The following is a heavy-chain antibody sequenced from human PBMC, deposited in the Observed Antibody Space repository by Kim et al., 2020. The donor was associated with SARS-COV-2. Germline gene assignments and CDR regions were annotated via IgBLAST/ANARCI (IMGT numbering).Heavy chain of an antibody. D-gene: IGHD4-17*01. Sequence: ASVKVSCKASGYTFTSYYMHWVRQAPGQGLEWMGIINPSGGSTSYAQKFQGRVTMTRDTSTSTVYMELSSLRSEDTAVYYCAMSLMTTVVTPRDAFDIWGQGTMVTASS. CDR3: AMSLMTTVVTPRDAFDI. CDR2: INPSGGST. J-gene: IGHJ3*02. V-gene: IGHV1-46*01. CDR1: GYTFTSYY.